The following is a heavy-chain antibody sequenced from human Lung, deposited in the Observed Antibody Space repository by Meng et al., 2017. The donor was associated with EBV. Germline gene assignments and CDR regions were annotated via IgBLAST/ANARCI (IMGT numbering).Heavy chain of an antibody. J-gene: IGHJ4*02. CDR3: TTGFGWVTTAY. D-gene: IGHD3-10*01. V-gene: IGHV3-15*01. Sequence: AASGFTFSNAWMNWVRQAPGKGLEWVGRIKSKTDGGTTDYAAPVKGRFTISRDDSKNTLYLQMNSLKTEDTAVYYCTTGFGWVTTAYWGQGTMVTVYS. CDR1: GFTFSNAW. CDR2: IKSKTDGGTT.